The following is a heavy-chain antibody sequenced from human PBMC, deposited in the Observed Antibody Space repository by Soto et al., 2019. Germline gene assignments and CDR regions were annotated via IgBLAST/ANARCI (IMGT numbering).Heavy chain of an antibody. CDR1: GGSFSGHY. Sequence: SETLSLTCAVYGGSFSGHYWSWIRQPPGKGLEWIGEINHSGSTNYNPSLKSRVTISVDTSKNQFSLKLSSVTAADTAVYYCARGSVSYSYGYFDYWGQGTLVTVSS. CDR3: ARGSVSYSYGYFDY. D-gene: IGHD5-18*01. V-gene: IGHV4-34*01. J-gene: IGHJ4*02. CDR2: INHSGST.